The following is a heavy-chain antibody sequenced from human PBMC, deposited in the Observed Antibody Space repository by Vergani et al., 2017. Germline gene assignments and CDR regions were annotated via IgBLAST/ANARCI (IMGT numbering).Heavy chain of an antibody. CDR1: GFTLSNYD. D-gene: IGHD3-16*01. J-gene: IGHJ4*02. CDR2: IQFDGSNQ. V-gene: IGHV3-30*02. CDR3: AKHFRGWGIDY. Sequence: VQLVESGGGLVQPGGSLRLSCATSGFTLSNYDMQWIRQGPGKGLEFVAFIQFDGSNQYYADSVKGRFTLSRDFSKNTLYLQMNSLRTDDTATYYCAKHFRGWGIDYWGKGTQVIVSS.